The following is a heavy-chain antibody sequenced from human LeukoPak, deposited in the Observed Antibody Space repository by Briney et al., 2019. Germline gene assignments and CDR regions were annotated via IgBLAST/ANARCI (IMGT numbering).Heavy chain of an antibody. CDR1: GFTLSNHW. CDR2: VNRDGSET. V-gene: IGHV3-7*03. Sequence: GGSLRLSCAASGFTLSNHWMTWVRQVPGRGPEWVANVNRDGSETYYLDSVKGRFTISRDNAKSSLYLQMNSLRAEDTALYYCVRNNAMDVWGQGTAVIVSS. CDR3: VRNNAMDV. J-gene: IGHJ6*02. D-gene: IGHD2-8*01.